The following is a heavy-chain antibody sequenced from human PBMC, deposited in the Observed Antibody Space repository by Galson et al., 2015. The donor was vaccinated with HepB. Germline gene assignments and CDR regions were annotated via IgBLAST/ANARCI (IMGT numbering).Heavy chain of an antibody. CDR2: IDPRDSYA. V-gene: IGHV5-10-1*01. J-gene: IGHJ4*02. D-gene: IGHD7-27*01. CDR1: GDSFTSYW. CDR3: ARHGENLGTTGLGIEC. Sequence: QSGAEVKKPGESLRISCKGSGDSFTSYWISWVRQMPGKGLEWMGRIDPRDSYADYRPSFQGHVSMSVDKSSRTAYLHWTSLQASDTAMYYCARHGENLGTTGLGIECWGQGTLVTVSS.